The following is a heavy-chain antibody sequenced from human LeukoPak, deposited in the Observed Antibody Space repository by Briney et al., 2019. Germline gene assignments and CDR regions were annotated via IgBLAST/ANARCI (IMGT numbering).Heavy chain of an antibody. CDR1: VLTFSNSW. J-gene: IGHJ4*02. CDR2: IKSDGSET. Sequence: PGGSLRLSCAPSVLTFSNSWMNWVRQAPGKGLEWIAIIKSDGSETIYVDSVRGRFTISRDNAKNSLHLQMSSLKVEDTAVYFCASGTGWLMESWGQGTQVIVSS. D-gene: IGHD6-19*01. V-gene: IGHV3-7*01. CDR3: ASGTGWLMES.